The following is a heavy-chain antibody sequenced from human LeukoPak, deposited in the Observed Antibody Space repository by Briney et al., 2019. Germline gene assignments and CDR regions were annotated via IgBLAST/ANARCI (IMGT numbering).Heavy chain of an antibody. J-gene: IGHJ4*02. D-gene: IGHD3-16*01. Sequence: VASVKVSCKASGYMLIAHYIHWVRQAPGQGLEWMGRVNPNSGDTNFARRFQGRVTVTRDTSISVVDMELSRLSPDDTAIYFCARALYCDSVAYYYDSWGQGTLVTVSS. CDR1: GYMLIAHY. V-gene: IGHV1-2*02. CDR2: VNPNSGDT. CDR3: ARALYCDSVAYYYDS.